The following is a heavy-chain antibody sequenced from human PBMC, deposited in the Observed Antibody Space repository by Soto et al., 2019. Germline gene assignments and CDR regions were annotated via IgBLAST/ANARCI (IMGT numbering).Heavy chain of an antibody. CDR1: GLTFSDYY. D-gene: IGHD3-16*01. CDR3: ARGGGDWNSYYGLDV. V-gene: IGHV3-11*01. CDR2: ISGSTYTI. Sequence: HVQLVESGGGLVKPGGSLRLSCAASGLTFSDYYMSWIRQAPGKGLEWVSYISGSTYTIYYADSVKGRFTISRDNAKNSLSLQMNSLIAEDRAVYYCARGGGDWNSYYGLDVWGQGTTVTVSS. J-gene: IGHJ6*02.